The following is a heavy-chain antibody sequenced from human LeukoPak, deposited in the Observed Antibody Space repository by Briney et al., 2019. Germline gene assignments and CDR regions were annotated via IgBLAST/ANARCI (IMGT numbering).Heavy chain of an antibody. CDR1: GFTVSSNY. D-gene: IGHD2-2*01. J-gene: IGHJ4*02. CDR2: IYSGGST. Sequence: GGSLRLSCAASGFTVSSNYMNWVRQAPGKGLEWVSSIYSGGSTYYADSVKVRFTISRDNTKNTLYLQMNSLRAEDTAVYYCAREGLVAALTYWGQGTLVTVSS. V-gene: IGHV3-66*01. CDR3: AREGLVAALTY.